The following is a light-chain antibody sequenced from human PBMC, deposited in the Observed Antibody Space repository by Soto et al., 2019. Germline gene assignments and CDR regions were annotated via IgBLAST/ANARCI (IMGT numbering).Light chain of an antibody. J-gene: IGKJ3*01. V-gene: IGKV3-20*01. CDR3: QQYRNSPYT. Sequence: EIVLTQSPGTLSLSTGERATLSCRASQSVSTNCLAWYQQKPGQAPRLLIYGASNRATGIPDRFSGSESGTDFTLTISRLEPEDLAVNYCQQYRNSPYTFGPGTKVDIK. CDR1: QSVSTNC. CDR2: GAS.